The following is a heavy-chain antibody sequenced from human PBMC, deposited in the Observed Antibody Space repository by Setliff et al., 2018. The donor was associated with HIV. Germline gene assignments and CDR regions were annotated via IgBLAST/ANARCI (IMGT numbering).Heavy chain of an antibody. CDR2: INPNSGGT. CDR1: GYTFTSDY. CDR3: ARDHCSSSGCYEYSYYGMDV. J-gene: IGHJ6*02. V-gene: IGHV1-2*02. Sequence: ASVKVSCKASGYTFTSDYIHWVRQAPGQGLEWMGWINPNSGGTTYAQTFQGRVTMTRDTSISTAYMEVSRLRSDDTAGYYCARDHCSSSGCYEYSYYGMDVWGQGTTVTVSS. D-gene: IGHD2-2*01.